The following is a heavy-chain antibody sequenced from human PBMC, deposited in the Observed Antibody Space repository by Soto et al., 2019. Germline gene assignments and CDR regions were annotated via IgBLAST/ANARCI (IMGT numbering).Heavy chain of an antibody. CDR1: GGSVNSAGYS. CDR3: ARNGPITVTTSPYYYYGMDV. J-gene: IGHJ6*02. V-gene: IGHV4-30-2*01. CDR2: INHSGST. D-gene: IGHD4-4*01. Sequence: PSETLSLTCAVSGGSVNSAGYSWSWIRQPPGKGLEWIGEINHSGSTNYNPSLKSRVTISVDTSKNQFSLKLSSVTAADTAVYYCARNGPITVTTSPYYYYGMDVWGQGTTVTVSS.